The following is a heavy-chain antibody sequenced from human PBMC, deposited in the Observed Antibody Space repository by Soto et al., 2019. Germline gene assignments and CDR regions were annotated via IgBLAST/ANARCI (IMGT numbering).Heavy chain of an antibody. CDR2: ISGSGGST. J-gene: IGHJ5*02. V-gene: IGHV3-23*01. Sequence: EVQLLESGGGLVQPGGSLRLSCAASGFTFSSYAMSWVRQAPGKGLEWVSAISGSGGSTYYADSVKGRFTISRDNSKNTLYLQMNSLRAEDTAVYYCAKDLIRRYYDILTGPNFDPWGQGTLVTVSS. CDR1: GFTFSSYA. CDR3: AKDLIRRYYDILTGPNFDP. D-gene: IGHD3-9*01.